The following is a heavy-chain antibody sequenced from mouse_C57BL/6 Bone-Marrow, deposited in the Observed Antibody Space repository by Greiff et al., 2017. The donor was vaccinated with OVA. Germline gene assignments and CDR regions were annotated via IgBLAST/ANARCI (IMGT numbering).Heavy chain of an antibody. CDR2: IDPENGGT. CDR1: GFNFKDDY. CDR3: TTNIGRVEGY. D-gene: IGHD1-1*02. Sequence: DVKLQESGAELVRPGASVKLSCTASGFNFKDDYMHWVKQRPEQGLEWIGWIDPENGGTEYASKFQGKATITADTSSNTAYLQLSSLTSEDTGVYYCTTNIGRVEGYWGQGTTRTVSS. J-gene: IGHJ2*01. V-gene: IGHV14-4*01.